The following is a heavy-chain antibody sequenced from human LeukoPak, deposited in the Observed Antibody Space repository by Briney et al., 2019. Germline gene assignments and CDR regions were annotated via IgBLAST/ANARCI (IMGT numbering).Heavy chain of an antibody. CDR2: IYYSGST. J-gene: IGHJ4*02. CDR3: ARYFHGKHWNYYFDY. D-gene: IGHD1-7*01. V-gene: IGHV4-31*03. Sequence: PQTLSLTCTVSGGSISSGGYYWSWIRQHPGKGLEWIGYIYYSGSTYYNPSLKSRVTISVDTSKNQFSLKLSSVTAADTAVYYCARYFHGKHWNYYFDYWGQGTLVTVSS. CDR1: GGSISSGGYY.